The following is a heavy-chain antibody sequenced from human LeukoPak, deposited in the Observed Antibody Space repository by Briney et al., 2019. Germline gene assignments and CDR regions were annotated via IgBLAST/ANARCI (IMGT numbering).Heavy chain of an antibody. J-gene: IGHJ6*03. CDR3: ASRSLAARRYYYYMDV. CDR2: INPSGGST. V-gene: IGHV1-46*01. CDR1: GYTFTGYY. D-gene: IGHD6-6*01. Sequence: ASVKVSCRASGYTFTGYYMHWVRQAPGQGLEWMGIINPSGGSTSYAQKFQGRVTMTRDMSTSTVYMELSSLRSEDTAVYYCASRSLAARRYYYYMDVWGKGTTVTV.